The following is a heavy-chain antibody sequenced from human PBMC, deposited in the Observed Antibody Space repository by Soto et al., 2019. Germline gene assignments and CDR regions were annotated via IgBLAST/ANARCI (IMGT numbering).Heavy chain of an antibody. J-gene: IGHJ4*02. CDR2: ISSSSSTI. V-gene: IGHV3-48*02. CDR1: GFTFSSYS. Sequence: GGSLRLSCAASGFTFSSYSMNWVRQAPGKGLEWVSYISSSSSTIYYADSVKGRFTISRDNAKNSLYLQMNSLRDEDTAVYYCARPVWDQQLVPLDYWGQGTLVTVSS. D-gene: IGHD6-13*01. CDR3: ARPVWDQQLVPLDY.